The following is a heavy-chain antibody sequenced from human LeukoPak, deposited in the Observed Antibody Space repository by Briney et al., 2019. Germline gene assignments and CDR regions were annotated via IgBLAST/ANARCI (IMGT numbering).Heavy chain of an antibody. CDR2: ISSSSSTI. J-gene: IGHJ6*03. V-gene: IGHV3-48*01. CDR1: GFTFSSYS. D-gene: IGHD2-2*01. CDR3: ARGVVVPGHYYYYMDV. Sequence: GGSLRLSCAASGFTFSSYSMNWVRQAPGKGLGWVSYISSSSSTIYYADSVKGRFTISRDNAKNSLYLQMNSLRAEDTAVYYCARGVVVPGHYYYYMDVWGKGTTVTISS.